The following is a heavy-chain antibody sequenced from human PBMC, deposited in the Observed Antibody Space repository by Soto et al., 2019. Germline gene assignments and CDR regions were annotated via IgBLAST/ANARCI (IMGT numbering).Heavy chain of an antibody. V-gene: IGHV1-18*01. D-gene: IGHD3-9*01. CDR3: ARVTPRYFDWLLFVPDY. CDR2: ISAYNGNT. Sequence: QVQLVQSGAEVKKPGASVKVSCKASGYTFTSYGISWVRQAPGQGLEWMGWISAYNGNTNYAQKLQGRDTMTTDTSTSTAYMELRSLRSDDTAVYYCARVTPRYFDWLLFVPDYWGQGTLVTVSS. J-gene: IGHJ4*02. CDR1: GYTFTSYG.